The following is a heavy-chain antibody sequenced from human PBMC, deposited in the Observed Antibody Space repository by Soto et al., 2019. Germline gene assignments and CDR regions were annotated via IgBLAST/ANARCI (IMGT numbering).Heavy chain of an antibody. D-gene: IGHD1-1*01. Sequence: ASVKVSCKASGYTFTRHHMHWVRQAPGQGLEWMGMITLNGGSTTYAQKLEGRVTMTRDTSTTTVYMELSSLRSEDTAMYYCARDNNWSVDYWGQGTPVTVSS. V-gene: IGHV1-46*01. CDR3: ARDNNWSVDY. CDR2: ITLNGGST. CDR1: GYTFTRHH. J-gene: IGHJ4*02.